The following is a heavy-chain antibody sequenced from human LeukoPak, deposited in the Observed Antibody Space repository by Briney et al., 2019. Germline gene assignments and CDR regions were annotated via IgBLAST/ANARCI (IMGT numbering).Heavy chain of an antibody. CDR2: IGGSSGGP. CDR1: GFTLNIYD. CDR3: AKIAASGTNY. V-gene: IGHV3-23*01. J-gene: IGHJ4*02. Sequence: PGGALRLSCAASGFTLNIYDMSWVPQAPGKGVDWVSAIGGSSGGPYYADAVKRRFTISRDNSENTLYLQMNSLRADDTAVYYCAKIAASGTNYWGQGTLVTVSS. D-gene: IGHD6-13*01.